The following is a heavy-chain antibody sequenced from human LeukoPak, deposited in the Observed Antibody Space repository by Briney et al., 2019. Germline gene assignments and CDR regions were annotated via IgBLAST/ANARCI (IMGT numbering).Heavy chain of an antibody. CDR2: ISGSGGST. D-gene: IGHD3-3*01. CDR1: GITFSSYA. V-gene: IGHV3-23*01. Sequence: GGSLRLSYAASGITFSSYALSWVRQAPGKGLEWVSAISGSGGSTYYADAVKGRFTISRDNSKNTLYLQMNSLRAEDTAVYYCAKEASGSGSKPIDCWGQGTLVTVSS. CDR3: AKEASGSGSKPIDC. J-gene: IGHJ4*02.